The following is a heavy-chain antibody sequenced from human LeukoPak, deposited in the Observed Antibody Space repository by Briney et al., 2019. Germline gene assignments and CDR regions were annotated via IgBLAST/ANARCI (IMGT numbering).Heavy chain of an antibody. CDR3: ASSARPYYSDY. V-gene: IGHV1-3*01. D-gene: IGHD1-26*01. CDR1: GYTFTSYA. J-gene: IGHJ4*02. CDR2: INAGNGNT. Sequence: EASVKVSCKASGYTFTSYAMHWVRQAPGQRLEWMGWINAGNGNTKYSQKFQGRVTITRDTSAGTAYMELSSLRSEDTAVYYCASSARPYYSDYWGQGTLVTVSS.